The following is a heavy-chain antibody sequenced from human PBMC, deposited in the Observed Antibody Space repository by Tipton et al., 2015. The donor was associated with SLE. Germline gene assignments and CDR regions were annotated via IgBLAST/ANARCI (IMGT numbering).Heavy chain of an antibody. CDR1: GGSISSGDYY. CDR2: ISYSGST. J-gene: IGHJ4*02. Sequence: TLSLTCTVSGGSISSGDYYWSWIRQPPGKGLEWIGYISYSGSTYYNPSLKSRVTISVDTSKNQFSLKLTSVTAADTAVYYCARERGAGIAAAGREDYWGQGTLVTVSS. V-gene: IGHV4-30-4*01. CDR3: ARERGAGIAAAGREDY. D-gene: IGHD6-13*01.